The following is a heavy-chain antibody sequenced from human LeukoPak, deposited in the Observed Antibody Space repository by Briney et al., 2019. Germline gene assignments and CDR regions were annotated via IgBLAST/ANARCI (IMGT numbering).Heavy chain of an antibody. Sequence: SETLSLTCAVYGGSFSGYYWSWIRQPPGKGLEWIGYIYYSGSTNYNPSLKSRVTISVDTSKNQFSLKLSSVTAADTAVYYCARAAPYGGYYYYYMDVWGKGTTVTISS. V-gene: IGHV4-59*01. J-gene: IGHJ6*03. D-gene: IGHD4-23*01. CDR2: IYYSGST. CDR3: ARAAPYGGYYYYYMDV. CDR1: GGSFSGYY.